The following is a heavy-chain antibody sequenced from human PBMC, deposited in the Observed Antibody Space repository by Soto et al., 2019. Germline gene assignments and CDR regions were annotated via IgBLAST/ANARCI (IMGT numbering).Heavy chain of an antibody. J-gene: IGHJ4*02. V-gene: IGHV1-2*04. CDR3: ARENSYFDY. CDR1: GYTFTGYY. CDR2: INPNSGGT. Sequence: GASVTVSCKASGYTFTGYYMHWVRQAPGQGLEWMGWINPNSGGTNYAQKFQGWVTMTRDTSISTAYMELRSLRSDDTAVYYCARENSYFDYWGQGTLVTVSS.